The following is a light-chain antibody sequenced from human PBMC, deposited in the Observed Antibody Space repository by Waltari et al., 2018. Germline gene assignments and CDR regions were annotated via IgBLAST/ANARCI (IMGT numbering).Light chain of an antibody. CDR1: SGNIASNF. CDR2: EDN. J-gene: IGLJ1*01. Sequence: FMLTQPHSVSESPGRTITISCTRSSGNIASNFVQWFHQRPGSAPTTVIYEDNQRPSGVPDRFSGSIYSSSNSASLTIAGLKTADEADYYCQSYDSSNYNYVFGTGTKVTVL. V-gene: IGLV6-57*03. CDR3: QSYDSSNYNYV.